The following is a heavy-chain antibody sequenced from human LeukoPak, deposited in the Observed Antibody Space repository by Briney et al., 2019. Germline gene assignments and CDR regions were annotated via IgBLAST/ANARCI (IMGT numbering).Heavy chain of an antibody. V-gene: IGHV3-30*02. CDR2: IRADLSYK. Sequence: PGGSLRLSCVASGFSFRNYGMHWVRQAPGKGLEWVTFIRADLSYKYYADSVKGRFTTSRDNSKSTLDLQMNSLRPEDTALYYCARDRGVSGNYYDYWGQGTLVTVSS. CDR3: ARDRGVSGNYYDY. J-gene: IGHJ4*02. D-gene: IGHD3-10*01. CDR1: GFSFRNYG.